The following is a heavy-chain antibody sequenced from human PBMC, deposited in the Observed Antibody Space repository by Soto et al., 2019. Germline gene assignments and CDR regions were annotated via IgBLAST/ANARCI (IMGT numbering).Heavy chain of an antibody. Sequence: GVSLRLSFAASGFTFSNYAMSWVRQAPGKGLEWVSGMSAGGGRTYYVDSVKGRFTISRDNFNNTLYLQMNSLRAEDTAVYYCAKNYDILTAFDDWGQGTLVTVSS. J-gene: IGHJ4*02. CDR2: MSAGGGRT. D-gene: IGHD3-9*01. CDR3: AKNYDILTAFDD. V-gene: IGHV3-23*01. CDR1: GFTFSNYA.